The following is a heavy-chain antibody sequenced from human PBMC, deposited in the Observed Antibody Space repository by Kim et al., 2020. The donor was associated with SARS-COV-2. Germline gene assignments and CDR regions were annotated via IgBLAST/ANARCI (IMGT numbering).Heavy chain of an antibody. CDR3: TRGSTTSVHFYYGMDV. J-gene: IGHJ6*02. V-gene: IGHV3-23*01. Sequence: EALKGRFTTSRDNSKPTLYLQMNSRSPEDTAIYYCTRGSTTSVHFYYGMDVWGQGTTVTVSS. D-gene: IGHD4-17*01.